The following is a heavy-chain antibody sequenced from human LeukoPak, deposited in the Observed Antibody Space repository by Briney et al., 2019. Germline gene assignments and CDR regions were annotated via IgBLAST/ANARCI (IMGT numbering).Heavy chain of an antibody. CDR3: ARGSSGWYGAYYYYYYYMDV. V-gene: IGHV3-7*01. CDR1: GFILSSYW. D-gene: IGHD6-19*01. CDR2: IKQEGSEK. J-gene: IGHJ6*03. Sequence: GGSLRLSCAASGFILSSYWVSWVRHAPEKGREWVANIKQEGSEKYYIDSVKGRFTISRDNAKNSLYLQMNSLRAEGTAVYYCARGSSGWYGAYYYYYYYMDVWGKGTTVTVSS.